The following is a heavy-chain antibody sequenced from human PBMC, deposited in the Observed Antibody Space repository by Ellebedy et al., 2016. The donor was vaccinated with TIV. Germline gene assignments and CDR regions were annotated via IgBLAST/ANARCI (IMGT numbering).Heavy chain of an antibody. V-gene: IGHV3-7*01. J-gene: IGHJ4*02. CDR2: IKEDGSEK. CDR1: GFTFSRYW. CDR3: GRDVPSDY. Sequence: GESLKISXAASGFTFSRYWMSWVRQAPGKGLEWVANIKEDGSEKYYGDSVKGRFTISRDNARNSLYLQMKSLRADDVAVYYCGRDVPSDYWGQGTLVTVSP.